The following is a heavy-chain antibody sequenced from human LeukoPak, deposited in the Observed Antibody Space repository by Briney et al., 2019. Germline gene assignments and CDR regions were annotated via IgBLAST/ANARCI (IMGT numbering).Heavy chain of an antibody. CDR3: AKDMIRFDY. V-gene: IGHV3-23*01. J-gene: IGHJ4*02. Sequence: PGGSLRLSCAASGFTFSSYATSSVRQAPGRGLEWVSAISGSGGSTYYADSVKGRFTISRDNSKNTLYLQMNSLRAEDTAVYYCAKDMIRFDYWGQGTLVTVSS. CDR2: ISGSGGST. D-gene: IGHD3-16*01. CDR1: GFTFSSYA.